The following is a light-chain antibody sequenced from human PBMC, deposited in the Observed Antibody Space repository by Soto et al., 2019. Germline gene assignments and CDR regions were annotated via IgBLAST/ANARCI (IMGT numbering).Light chain of an antibody. Sequence: EIVLTQSPGTLSFSPGERATLSCRASHSVSSSYLAWYQQKPGQAPRLLIYGASSRATGIPDRFSGSGSGTDFTLTISSLQAEDVAVYYCQQYHSSPLTFGGGTKVDIK. V-gene: IGKV3-20*01. J-gene: IGKJ4*01. CDR2: GAS. CDR3: QQYHSSPLT. CDR1: HSVSSSY.